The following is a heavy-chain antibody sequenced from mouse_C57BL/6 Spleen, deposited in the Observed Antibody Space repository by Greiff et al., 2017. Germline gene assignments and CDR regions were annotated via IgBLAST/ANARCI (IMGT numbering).Heavy chain of an antibody. Sequence: QVQLKESGAELVMPGASVKLSCKASGYTFTSYWMHWVKQRPGQGLEWIGEIDPSDSYTNYNQKFKGKSTLTVDKSSSTAYMQLSSLTSEDSAVYYCARNLITTVVAYYAMDYWGQGTSVTVSS. CDR3: ARNLITTVVAYYAMDY. CDR2: IDPSDSYT. D-gene: IGHD1-1*01. CDR1: GYTFTSYW. V-gene: IGHV1-69*01. J-gene: IGHJ4*01.